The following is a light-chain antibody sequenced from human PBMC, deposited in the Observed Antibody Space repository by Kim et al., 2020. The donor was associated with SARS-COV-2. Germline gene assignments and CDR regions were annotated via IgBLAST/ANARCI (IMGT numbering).Light chain of an antibody. CDR1: SNNVGNQG. Sequence: QAGLTQPPSVSKGLRQTATLTCTGNSNNVGNQGAAWLQQHQGHPPKLLSYRNNNRPSGISERLSASRSGNTASLTITGLQPEDEADYYCSAWDSSLSAHVFDGGTQLTFL. CDR3: SAWDSSLSAHV. V-gene: IGLV10-54*01. CDR2: RNN. J-gene: IGLJ2*01.